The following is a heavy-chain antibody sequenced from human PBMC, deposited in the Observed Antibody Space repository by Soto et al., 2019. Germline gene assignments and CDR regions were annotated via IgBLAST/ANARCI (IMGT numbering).Heavy chain of an antibody. D-gene: IGHD5-18*01. CDR2: IYYSGST. CDR1: GGSFSCYD. J-gene: IGHJ5*02. V-gene: IGHV4-39*01. CDR3: ARLVDTAMFS. Sequence: SETLSLTSAVFGGSFSCYDWTWSRQPPGTGLEWIESIYYSGSTYYNPSLKSRVTIAVDTSKNQFSLKLSSVTAADTAVYYCARLVDTAMFSWGQGTLVTVSS.